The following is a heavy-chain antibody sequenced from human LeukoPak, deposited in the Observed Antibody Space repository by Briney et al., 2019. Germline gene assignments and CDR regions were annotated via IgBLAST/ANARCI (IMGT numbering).Heavy chain of an antibody. Sequence: EASAKVSCKASGYTFTAYYMHWVRQAPGQGLEWMGWINPNSGGTNYAQKFQGRVTMTRDTSISTAYMELSRLRSNDTAVYYCARDYYDSSGFGAFDIWGQGTMVTVSS. V-gene: IGHV1-2*02. CDR3: ARDYYDSSGFGAFDI. CDR2: INPNSGGT. J-gene: IGHJ3*02. CDR1: GYTFTAYY. D-gene: IGHD3-22*01.